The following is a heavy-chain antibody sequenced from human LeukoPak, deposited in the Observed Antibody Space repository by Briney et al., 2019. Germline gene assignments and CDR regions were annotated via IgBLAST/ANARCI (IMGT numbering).Heavy chain of an antibody. Sequence: ASVKVSCKASGGTFSSYAISWVRQAPGQGLEWMGGIIPIFGTANYAQKFQGRVTITADESTSTAYMELSSLRSDDTAVYYCATPYYYDSSGPPAFDIWGQGTMVTVSS. J-gene: IGHJ3*02. D-gene: IGHD3-22*01. CDR1: GGTFSSYA. CDR2: IIPIFGTA. CDR3: ATPYYYDSSGPPAFDI. V-gene: IGHV1-69*13.